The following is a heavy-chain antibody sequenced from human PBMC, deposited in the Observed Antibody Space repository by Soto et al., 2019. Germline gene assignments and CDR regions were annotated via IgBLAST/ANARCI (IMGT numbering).Heavy chain of an antibody. V-gene: IGHV4-59*08. D-gene: IGHD2-2*01. CDR2: VYYTGST. Sequence: SETLSLTCTVSDGSISSYYWSWIRQPPGKGLEWIGSVYYTGSTNYNPSLKGRVTMSVDTSQNQISLKLRYVTATDTAVYYCARICSSLTCFVDHWGQGTLVTVSS. J-gene: IGHJ4*02. CDR3: ARICSSLTCFVDH. CDR1: DGSISSYY.